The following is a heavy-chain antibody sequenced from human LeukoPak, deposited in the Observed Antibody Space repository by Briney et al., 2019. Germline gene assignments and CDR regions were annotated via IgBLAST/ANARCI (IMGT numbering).Heavy chain of an antibody. D-gene: IGHD3-10*01. CDR2: ISGSGGGT. J-gene: IGHJ4*02. CDR1: GFTFSSYA. V-gene: IGHV3-23*01. CDR3: ANADYYGSGSYYNGDY. Sequence: PGGSLRLSCAASGFTFSSYAMSWVRQAPGKGLEWVSAISGSGGGTYYADSVKGRFTISRDNSKNTLYLQMNSLSAEDTAVYYCANADYYGSGSYYNGDYWGQGTLVTVSS.